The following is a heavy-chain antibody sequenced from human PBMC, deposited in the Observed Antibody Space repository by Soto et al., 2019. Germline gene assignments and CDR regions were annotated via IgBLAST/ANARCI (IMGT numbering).Heavy chain of an antibody. CDR1: GYTFTGYY. CDR2: INPNSGGT. V-gene: IGHV1-2*04. D-gene: IGHD3-10*01. Sequence: QVQLVQSGAEVKKPGASVKVSCKASGYTFTGYYMHWVRQAPGQGLEWMGWINPNSGGTNYAQKFQRWVTMTRDTAISTAYMELSRLRSDDTAVYYCARQTRITIRSPSGFDPWGQGTLVTVSS. J-gene: IGHJ5*02. CDR3: ARQTRITIRSPSGFDP.